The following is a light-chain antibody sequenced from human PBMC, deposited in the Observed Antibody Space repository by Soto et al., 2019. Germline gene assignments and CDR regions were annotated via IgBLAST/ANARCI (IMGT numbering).Light chain of an antibody. J-gene: IGKJ1*01. CDR1: QSVSSK. Sequence: EIVMTQSPATLSVSPGERATLSCRASQSVSSKLAWYQQKPGQAPRLLIYGASTRATGIPVRFSGSGSGTEFTLTISSLQSEDFAVYYCQQYNNWPPWTFGQGTKVDI. CDR2: GAS. V-gene: IGKV3-15*01. CDR3: QQYNNWPPWT.